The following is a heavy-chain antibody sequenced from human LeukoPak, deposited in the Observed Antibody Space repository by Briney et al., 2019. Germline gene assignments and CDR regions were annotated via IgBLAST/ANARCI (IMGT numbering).Heavy chain of an antibody. CDR3: ARIRGYSGYDPPNFDY. CDR1: GGSFSGYY. J-gene: IGHJ4*02. D-gene: IGHD5-12*01. V-gene: IGHV4-34*01. Sequence: SETLSLTCAVYGGSFSGYYWSWIRQPPGKGLEWIGEINHSGSTNYNPSLKSRVTISVDTSKNQFSLKLSSVTAADTAVYYCARIRGYSGYDPPNFDYWGQGTLVTVSS. CDR2: INHSGST.